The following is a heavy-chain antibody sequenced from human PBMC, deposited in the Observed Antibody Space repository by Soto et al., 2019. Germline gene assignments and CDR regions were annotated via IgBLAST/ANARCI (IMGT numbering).Heavy chain of an antibody. CDR2: ISYDGSNK. CDR3: AKQVTPHSSGWPDAFDI. V-gene: IGHV3-30*18. D-gene: IGHD6-19*01. Sequence: QVQLVEAGGGVVHPGRSLRLACVVSGFTFSSYGMHWVCPAPAKGLAWATVISYDGSNKYYADSVKGRFTISRDNSKNTLHLQMNSLRAEDTAVYYCAKQVTPHSSGWPDAFDIWGQGTMVSVSS. CDR1: GFTFSSYG. J-gene: IGHJ3*02.